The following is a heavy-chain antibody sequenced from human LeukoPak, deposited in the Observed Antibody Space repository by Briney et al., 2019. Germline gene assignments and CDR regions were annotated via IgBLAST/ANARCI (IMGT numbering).Heavy chain of an antibody. V-gene: IGHV1-69*05. CDR2: IIPIFGTA. CDR3: ARGRQDIVVVPAAPAPYNWFDP. D-gene: IGHD2-2*01. Sequence: GASVKVSCKASGGTFSSYAISWVRQAPGQGLEWMGGIIPIFGTANYAQKFQGRVTMTRDTSISTAYMELSRLRSDDTAVYYCARGRQDIVVVPAAPAPYNWFDPWGQGTLVTVSS. J-gene: IGHJ5*02. CDR1: GGTFSSYA.